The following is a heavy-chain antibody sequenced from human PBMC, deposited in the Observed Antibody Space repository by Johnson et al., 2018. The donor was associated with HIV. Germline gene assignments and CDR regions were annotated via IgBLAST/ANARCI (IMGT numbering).Heavy chain of an antibody. J-gene: IGHJ3*02. CDR2: ISGSGGTT. V-gene: IGHV3-23*04. D-gene: IGHD3-22*01. CDR1: VFTFSSYA. Sequence: VQLVESGGGVIKPGGSLSISCSATVFTFSSYAMSWVRQAPGKGLEWVSAISGSGGTTYYADSVKGRFTISRANSRNTLFLTMNSLRAEDTAVYYCAREYYDSSGYYYGGVSAFDIWGQGTMVTVSS. CDR3: AREYYDSSGYYYGGVSAFDI.